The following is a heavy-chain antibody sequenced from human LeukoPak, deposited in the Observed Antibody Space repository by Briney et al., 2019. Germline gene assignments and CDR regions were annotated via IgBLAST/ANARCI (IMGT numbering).Heavy chain of an antibody. CDR1: GYTFTSYG. Sequence: ASVKVSCKASGYTFTSYGISWVRQAPGQGLEWMGWISAYNGNTNYAQKLQGRVTMTTDTSTSTAYTELRSLRSDDTAVYYCARVLYASRVLRYFDWLHPFDYWGQGTLVTVSS. CDR3: ARVLYASRVLRYFDWLHPFDY. V-gene: IGHV1-18*01. CDR2: ISAYNGNT. J-gene: IGHJ4*02. D-gene: IGHD3-9*01.